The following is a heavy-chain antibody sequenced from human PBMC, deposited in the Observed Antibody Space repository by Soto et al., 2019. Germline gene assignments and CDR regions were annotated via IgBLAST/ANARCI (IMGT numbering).Heavy chain of an antibody. V-gene: IGHV1-18*01. CDR3: ATTIGDSYYYYGMDV. CDR1: GYTLTSYG. Sequence: QVPLVLSGAEVTKPGASVKVSCKASGYTLTSYGISWVRQAPGQGLEWMGWISAYNGDTNYAQSLQGRVTMTTDTSTTTAYMELRSLRSDDTAVYYCATTIGDSYYYYGMDVWGQGTTVTVSS. D-gene: IGHD4-17*01. CDR2: ISAYNGDT. J-gene: IGHJ6*02.